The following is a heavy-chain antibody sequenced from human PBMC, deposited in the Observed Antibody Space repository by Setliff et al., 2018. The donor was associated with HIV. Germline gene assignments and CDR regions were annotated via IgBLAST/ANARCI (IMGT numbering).Heavy chain of an antibody. CDR1: GFTYSSYW. J-gene: IGHJ4*02. D-gene: IGHD1-1*01. CDR3: ASARIPTGGTSTSLDF. V-gene: IGHV3-21*04. CDR2: ITNGGGSK. Sequence: GGSLRLSCAASGFTYSSYWMGWVRQAPGKGLEWVSYITNGGGSKFYADSVKGRFTISRDNALNSLYLQLNSLRAEDTGVYYCASARIPTGGTSTSLDFWGQGALVTVSS.